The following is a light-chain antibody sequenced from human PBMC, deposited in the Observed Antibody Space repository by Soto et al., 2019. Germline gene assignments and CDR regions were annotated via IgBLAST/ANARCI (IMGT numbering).Light chain of an antibody. CDR2: AAS. V-gene: IGKV1-12*01. Sequence: DIQMTQSPSSVSASVGDRVTMTCRASQGISSWLVWYQQKPGKAPKLLIYAASSLQSGVPSRFSGSGSGIDFTLTISGLQPEDLATYYCQQANSFPWTFGQGTKVEIK. J-gene: IGKJ1*01. CDR1: QGISSW. CDR3: QQANSFPWT.